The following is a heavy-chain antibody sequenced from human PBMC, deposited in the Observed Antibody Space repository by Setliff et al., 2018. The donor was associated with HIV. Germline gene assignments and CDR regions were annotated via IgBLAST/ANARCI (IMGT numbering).Heavy chain of an antibody. CDR3: ARPYGSNDAFDI. CDR2: IYPGDSDT. V-gene: IGHV5-51*01. CDR1: GYSFTKYW. Sequence: GASLKISCKGSGYSFTKYWIAWVRQMPGKGLEWMGIIYPGDSDTRYSPSFQGQVTISADKSISTAYLQWSSLEASDTAMYYCARPYGSNDAFDIWGQGTMVTVSS. D-gene: IGHD1-26*01. J-gene: IGHJ3*02.